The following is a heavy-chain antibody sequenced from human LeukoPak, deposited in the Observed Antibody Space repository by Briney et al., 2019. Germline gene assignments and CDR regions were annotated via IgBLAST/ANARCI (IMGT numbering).Heavy chain of an antibody. J-gene: IGHJ3*02. CDR1: GYTFSSYG. CDR3: ARDFRCFKLDSREVTKETDAFDI. CDR2: ISVYNGNT. D-gene: IGHD4-17*01. V-gene: IGHV1-18*01. Sequence: ASVKVSCKASGYTFSSYGISGVRQAPGQGLEWMGWISVYNGNTNYAQKLQGRVTMTTDTSTSTAYMELRSLRSDDTTVYYCARDFRCFKLDSREVTKETDAFDIWGQGAMVTVSS.